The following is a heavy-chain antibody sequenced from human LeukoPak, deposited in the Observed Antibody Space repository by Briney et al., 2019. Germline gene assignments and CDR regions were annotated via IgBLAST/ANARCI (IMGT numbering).Heavy chain of an antibody. Sequence: SVKVSCKASGGTFSSYAISWVRQAPGQGLEWMGRIIPIFGTANYAQKFQGRVTITTDESTSTAYMELSSLRSEDTAVYYCARVPDTSAWTFDPWGQGTLVTVSS. D-gene: IGHD3-22*01. J-gene: IGHJ5*02. CDR2: IIPIFGTA. CDR3: ARVPDTSAWTFDP. CDR1: GGTFSSYA. V-gene: IGHV1-69*05.